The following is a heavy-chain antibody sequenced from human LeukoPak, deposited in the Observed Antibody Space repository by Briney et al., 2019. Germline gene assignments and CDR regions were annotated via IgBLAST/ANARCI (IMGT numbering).Heavy chain of an antibody. D-gene: IGHD3-3*01. CDR2: ISAYDGNT. J-gene: IGHJ5*02. CDR1: GYTFTSYG. Sequence: GASVKVSCKASGYTFTSYGISWVRQAPGQGLEWMGWISAYDGNTNYAQKLQGRVTMTTDTSTSTAYMELRSLRSDDTAVYYCARDITIFGVVIDRWFDPWGQGTLVTVSS. CDR3: ARDITIFGVVIDRWFDP. V-gene: IGHV1-18*01.